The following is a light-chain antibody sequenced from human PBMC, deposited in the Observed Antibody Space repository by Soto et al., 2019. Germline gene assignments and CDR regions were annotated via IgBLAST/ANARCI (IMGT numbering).Light chain of an antibody. CDR3: GSWDSSLSAVV. Sequence: QALLTQAPSVSAAPGQKFTISCSGSISNIGKNYVSWFQQFPGTAPKLLIYDNDNRPSVIPDRFSGSKSGTSATLGITGLQTGDEADYYCGSWDSSLSAVVFGAGTKSPS. V-gene: IGLV1-51*01. CDR2: DND. CDR1: ISNIGKNY. J-gene: IGLJ1*01.